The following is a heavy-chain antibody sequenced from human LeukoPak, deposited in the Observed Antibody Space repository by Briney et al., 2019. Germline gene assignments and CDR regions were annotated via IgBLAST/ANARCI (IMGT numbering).Heavy chain of an antibody. V-gene: IGHV3-30-3*01. Sequence: GRSLRLSCAASGFTFSGYAMHWVRQAPGKGLEWVAVISYDGSNKYYADSVKGRFTISRDNSKNTLYLQMNSLRAEDTAVYYCARDERYSYCDYWGQGTLVTVSS. J-gene: IGHJ4*02. CDR2: ISYDGSNK. CDR3: ARDERYSYCDY. D-gene: IGHD5-18*01. CDR1: GFTFSGYA.